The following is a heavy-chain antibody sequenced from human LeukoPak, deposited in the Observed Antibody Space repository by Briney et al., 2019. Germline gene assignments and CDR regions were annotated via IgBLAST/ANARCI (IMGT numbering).Heavy chain of an antibody. CDR1: GGSISSSSYY. CDR3: ARAPGGSGSYYSPRYYFDY. V-gene: IGHV4-39*07. J-gene: IGHJ4*02. CDR2: IYYSGST. D-gene: IGHD3-10*01. Sequence: SETLSLTCTVSGGSISSSSYYWGWIRQPPGKGLEWIGSIYYSGSTNYNPSLKSRVTMSVDTSKNQFSLKLSSVTAADTAVYYCARAPGGSGSYYSPRYYFDYWGQGTLVTVSS.